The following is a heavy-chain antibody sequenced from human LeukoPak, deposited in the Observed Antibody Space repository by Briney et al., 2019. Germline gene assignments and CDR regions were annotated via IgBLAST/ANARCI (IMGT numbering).Heavy chain of an antibody. Sequence: PGASVKVSCKASGYTFTSYGISWVRQAPGQGLEWMGWISAYNGNTNYAQKFQGRVTMTTDTSTSTAYMELRSLRSDDTAVYYCARENRAERELLFDYWGQGTLVTVSS. CDR3: ARENRAERELLFDY. D-gene: IGHD1-26*01. J-gene: IGHJ4*02. V-gene: IGHV1-18*01. CDR1: GYTFTSYG. CDR2: ISAYNGNT.